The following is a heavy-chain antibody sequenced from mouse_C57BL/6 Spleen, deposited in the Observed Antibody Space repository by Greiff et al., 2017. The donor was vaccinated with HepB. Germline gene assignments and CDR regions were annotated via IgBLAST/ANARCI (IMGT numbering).Heavy chain of an antibody. Sequence: VQLQQSGAELVKPGASVKMSCKASGYTFTTYPIEWMKQNHGKSLEWIGNFHPYNDDTKYNEKFKGKATLTVEKSSSTVYLELSRLTSDYAAVYYCARRTTVVYWYFDVWGTGTTVTVSS. CDR2: FHPYNDDT. V-gene: IGHV1-47*01. CDR1: GYTFTTYP. D-gene: IGHD1-1*01. CDR3: ARRTTVVYWYFDV. J-gene: IGHJ1*03.